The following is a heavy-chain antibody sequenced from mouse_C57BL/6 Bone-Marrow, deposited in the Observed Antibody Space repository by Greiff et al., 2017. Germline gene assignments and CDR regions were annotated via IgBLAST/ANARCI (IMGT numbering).Heavy chain of an antibody. V-gene: IGHV2-9-1*01. D-gene: IGHD1-1*01. CDR2: IWTGGGT. CDR3: ARSLTYYGSSYGY. J-gene: IGHJ2*01. Sequence: VKLVESGPGLVAPSQSLSITCTVSGFSLTSSAISWVRQPPGKGLEWLGVIWTGGGTNSNSALKSRLSISKDNSKSQVFIKMNSLQTDDTARYYCARSLTYYGSSYGYWGQGTTLTVAS. CDR1: GFSLTSSA.